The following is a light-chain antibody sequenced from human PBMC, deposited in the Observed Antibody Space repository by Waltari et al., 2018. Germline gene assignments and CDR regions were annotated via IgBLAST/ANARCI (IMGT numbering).Light chain of an antibody. CDR2: DND. V-gene: IGLV1-51*02. Sequence: QSVLTQPPSVSAAPGQKVTIPCPGSSPNIGNNFVAWYQQLPGTAPKLLIYDNDRRPSGIPDRFSGSKSATSAALGITGLQTGDEADYYCGTWDDSLNAGVFGGGTKLTVL. CDR1: SPNIGNNF. J-gene: IGLJ3*02. CDR3: GTWDDSLNAGV.